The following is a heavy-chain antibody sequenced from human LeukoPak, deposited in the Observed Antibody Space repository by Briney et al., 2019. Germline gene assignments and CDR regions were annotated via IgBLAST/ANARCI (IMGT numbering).Heavy chain of an antibody. J-gene: IGHJ5*02. D-gene: IGHD3-10*01. CDR2: IYYSGST. Sequence: SETLSLTCTVSGGSISSYYWSWIRQPPGKGLEWIGYIYYSGSTNYNPSLKSRVTISVDTSKNQFSLKLSSVTAADTAVYYCARRAGSYYYGWGSSRWFAPGGRETLVTVSS. V-gene: IGHV4-59*12. CDR1: GGSISSYY. CDR3: ARRAGSYYYGWGSSRWFAP.